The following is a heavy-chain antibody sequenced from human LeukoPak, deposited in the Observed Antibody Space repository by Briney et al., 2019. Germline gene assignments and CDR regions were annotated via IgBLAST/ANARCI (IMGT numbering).Heavy chain of an antibody. D-gene: IGHD6-19*01. CDR1: GFTFSSYA. Sequence: GWSLRLSCAASGFTFSSYAMHWVRQAPGKGLEWVAVISYDGSNKYYADSVKGRFTISRDNSKNTLYLQMNSLRAEDTAVYYCASGSIAVAGTAFDYWGQGTLVTVSS. CDR2: ISYDGSNK. V-gene: IGHV3-30*14. J-gene: IGHJ4*02. CDR3: ASGSIAVAGTAFDY.